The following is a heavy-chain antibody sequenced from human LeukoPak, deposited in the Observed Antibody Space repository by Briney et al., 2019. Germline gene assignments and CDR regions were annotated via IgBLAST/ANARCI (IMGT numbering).Heavy chain of an antibody. Sequence: ASVKVSCKASGYTFTSYGISWVRQAPGQGLEWMGWISAYNGNTNYAQKLQGRVTMTTDTSTSTAYMELRSLRSDDTAVYYCARDRGGRWYSSGWYDDAFDIWGQGTMVTVSS. CDR1: GYTFTSYG. J-gene: IGHJ3*02. CDR2: ISAYNGNT. CDR3: ARDRGGRWYSSGWYDDAFDI. D-gene: IGHD6-19*01. V-gene: IGHV1-18*01.